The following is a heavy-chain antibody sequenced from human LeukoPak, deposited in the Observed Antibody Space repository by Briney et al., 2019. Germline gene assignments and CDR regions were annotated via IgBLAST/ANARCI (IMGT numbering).Heavy chain of an antibody. D-gene: IGHD5-18*01. CDR3: AREHADTVVFDI. J-gene: IGHJ3*02. Sequence: PGGSLRLSCAASGFTFSSYSMNWVRQAPGKGLEWVSSISSSSTYIYYADSVKRRFTISRDNAKNSLYLQMNSLRAEDTAVYYCAREHADTVVFDIWGQGTMVTVSS. CDR1: GFTFSSYS. CDR2: ISSSSTYI. V-gene: IGHV3-21*01.